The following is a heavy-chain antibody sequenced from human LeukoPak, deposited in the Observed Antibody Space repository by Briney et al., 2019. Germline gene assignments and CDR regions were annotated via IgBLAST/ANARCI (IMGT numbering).Heavy chain of an antibody. CDR3: ARDRPATQNWYLDL. D-gene: IGHD1-26*01. CDR1: GGSFSGYY. J-gene: IGHJ2*01. V-gene: IGHV4-34*01. Sequence: SETLSLTCAVYGGSFSGYYWRWLRQPPGKGLEWIGEINHSGSTNYNPSLKSRVTISVDTSKNQFSLKRSSVTAADTAVYYCARDRPATQNWYLDLWGRGTLVTVSS. CDR2: INHSGST.